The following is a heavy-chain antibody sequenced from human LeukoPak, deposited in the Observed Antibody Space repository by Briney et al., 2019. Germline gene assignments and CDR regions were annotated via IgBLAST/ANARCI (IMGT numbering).Heavy chain of an antibody. CDR2: ISAYNGNT. D-gene: IGHD5-18*01. V-gene: IGHV1-18*01. CDR1: GYTFTSYG. J-gene: IGHJ4*02. Sequence: ASVKVSCKASGYTFTSYGISWVRQAPGQGLEWMGWISAYNGNTNYAQKLQGRVTITTDTSTSTAYMELRSLRSDDTAVYYCARDLARSPIQLWQPDFDYWGQGTLVTVSS. CDR3: ARDLARSPIQLWQPDFDY.